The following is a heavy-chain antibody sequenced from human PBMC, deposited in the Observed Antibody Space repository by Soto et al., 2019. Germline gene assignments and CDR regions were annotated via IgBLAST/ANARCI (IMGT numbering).Heavy chain of an antibody. D-gene: IGHD6-19*01. CDR3: ARRNSGWYFDY. Sequence: EVQLLESGGGLVQPGGSLRLSCAASGFTFSSYAMNWVRQAPGKGLEWVSVISGSGGSTYYADSVKGRFTISRDNSKNTLYLQMNSLRAEDTAVYYCARRNSGWYFDYWGQGPLVTVSS. V-gene: IGHV3-23*01. CDR1: GFTFSSYA. J-gene: IGHJ4*02. CDR2: ISGSGGST.